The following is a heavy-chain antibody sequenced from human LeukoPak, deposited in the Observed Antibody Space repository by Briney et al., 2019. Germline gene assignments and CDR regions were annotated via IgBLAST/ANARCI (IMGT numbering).Heavy chain of an antibody. CDR2: ISSNGGST. D-gene: IGHD5-12*01. CDR1: GFTFSSYA. V-gene: IGHV3-64*01. Sequence: PGGSLRLSCAASGFTFSSYAMHWVRQAPGKGLEYVSAISSNGGSTYYANSVKGRFTISRDNSKNTLYLQVGSLRAEDMAVYYCARGRATHYYYYYYMDVWGKGTTVTVSS. CDR3: ARGRATHYYYYYYMDV. J-gene: IGHJ6*03.